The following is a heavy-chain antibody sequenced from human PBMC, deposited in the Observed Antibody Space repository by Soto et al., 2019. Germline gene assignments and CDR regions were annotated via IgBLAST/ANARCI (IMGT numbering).Heavy chain of an antibody. V-gene: IGHV1-3*01. CDR3: ARLSRHWSTYYHGMDV. Sequence: QVQLVQSGAEVKKPGASVKVSCKASGYTFTSYAMHWVRQAPGQRLEWMGWINAGNGNTKYSQKFQGRVTITRDTSASTAYSVLRSARSYDASVYYCARLSRHWSTYYHGMDVWGQGTTVTVSS. CDR2: INAGNGNT. J-gene: IGHJ6*02. CDR1: GYTFTSYA.